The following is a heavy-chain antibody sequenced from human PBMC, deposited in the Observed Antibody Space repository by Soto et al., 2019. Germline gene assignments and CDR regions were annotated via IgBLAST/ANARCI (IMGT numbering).Heavy chain of an antibody. J-gene: IGHJ4*02. CDR1: GFTFSSYA. Sequence: EVQLLESGGGLVQPGGSLRLSCAASGFTFSSYAMSWVRQAPGKGLEWVSAISGSGGSTYYADSVKGRFTISRDNSKNTLYLQMNSLRAEDTAVYYCAKGSLGIAAAGTSPFGYWGQGTLVIVSS. CDR2: ISGSGGST. V-gene: IGHV3-23*01. D-gene: IGHD6-13*01. CDR3: AKGSLGIAAAGTSPFGY.